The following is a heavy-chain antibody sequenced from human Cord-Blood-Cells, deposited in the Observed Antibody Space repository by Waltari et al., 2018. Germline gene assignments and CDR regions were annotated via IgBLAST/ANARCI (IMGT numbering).Heavy chain of an antibody. CDR1: GGSFSGYY. CDR2: INHSGST. J-gene: IGHJ5*02. Sequence: QVQLQQWGAGLLKPSETLSLTCAVYGGSFSGYYWSWIRQPPGKGLEWNGEINHSGSTNYNPSLKSRVTISVDTSKNQFSLKLSSVTAADTAVYYCARFQRITTINWFDPWGQGTLVTVSS. V-gene: IGHV4-34*01. D-gene: IGHD3-3*01. CDR3: ARFQRITTINWFDP.